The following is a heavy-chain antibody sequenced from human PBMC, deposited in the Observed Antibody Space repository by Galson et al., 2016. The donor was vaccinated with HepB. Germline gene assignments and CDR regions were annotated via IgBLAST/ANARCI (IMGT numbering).Heavy chain of an antibody. CDR1: GGSISSSSYY. CDR2: INHSGST. Sequence: SETLSLTCTVSGGSISSSSYYWGWIRQPPGKGLEWIGEINHSGSTNYNPSLKSRVTISLDTSKNQFSLKLSSLPAADTAVYYCARGYNWNFTAYYFDYWGQGTLVTVSS. J-gene: IGHJ4*02. CDR3: ARGYNWNFTAYYFDY. D-gene: IGHD1-7*01. V-gene: IGHV4-39*07.